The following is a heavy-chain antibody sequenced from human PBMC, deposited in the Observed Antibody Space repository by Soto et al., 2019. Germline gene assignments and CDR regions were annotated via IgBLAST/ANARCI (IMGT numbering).Heavy chain of an antibody. D-gene: IGHD3-16*02. J-gene: IGHJ4*02. CDR2: MNPNSGNT. V-gene: IGHV1-8*01. CDR3: AKALGELSPESYDY. CDR1: GYTFTSYD. Sequence: ASVKVSCKASGYTFTSYDINWVRQATGQGLEWMGWMNPNSGNTGYAQKFQGRVTMTRNTSISTAYMELSSLRAEDTAVYYCAKALGELSPESYDYWGQGTLVTVSS.